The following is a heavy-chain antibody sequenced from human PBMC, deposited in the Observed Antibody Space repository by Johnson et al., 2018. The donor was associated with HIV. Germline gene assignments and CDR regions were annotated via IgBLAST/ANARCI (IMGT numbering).Heavy chain of an antibody. J-gene: IGHJ3*02. D-gene: IGHD1-26*01. CDR1: GFTFDDCG. V-gene: IGHV3-20*04. Sequence: VQLVESGGGVVRPGGSLRLSCAASGFTFDDCGMNWVRQAPGKGLEWVSGINWNGGRTGYADSVKGRFTISRDNSKNTLYVQMNSLRGEDTAVYFCARRSWAFDAFDIWGQGTMVTVSS. CDR3: ARRSWAFDAFDI. CDR2: INWNGGRT.